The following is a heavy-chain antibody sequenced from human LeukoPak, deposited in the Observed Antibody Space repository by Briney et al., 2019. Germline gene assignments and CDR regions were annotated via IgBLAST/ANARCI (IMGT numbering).Heavy chain of an antibody. D-gene: IGHD3-10*01. J-gene: IGHJ6*03. CDR2: ISSSSSTI. CDR3: ARDKALMLRGVIIRENYYYYMDV. Sequence: GGSLRLSCAASGFTFSSYSMNWVRQAPGKGLEWVSYISSSSSTIYYADSVKGRFTISRDNAKNSLYLQMNSLRAEDTAVYYCARDKALMLRGVIIRENYYYYMDVWGKGTTVTISS. V-gene: IGHV3-48*04. CDR1: GFTFSSYS.